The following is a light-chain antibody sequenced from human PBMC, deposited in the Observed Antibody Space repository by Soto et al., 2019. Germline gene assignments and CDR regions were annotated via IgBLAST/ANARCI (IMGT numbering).Light chain of an antibody. Sequence: DIQMTQSPSSVSASVGDRVTITCRASQAIGTWLAWYQQKPGNAPNLLIYTASNLQLGVPSRFSGSGSGTDFTLTISGLQPEDFSTYYCQQSSTFPITFGQGTRLEIK. V-gene: IGKV1-12*01. CDR2: TAS. CDR3: QQSSTFPIT. CDR1: QAIGTW. J-gene: IGKJ5*01.